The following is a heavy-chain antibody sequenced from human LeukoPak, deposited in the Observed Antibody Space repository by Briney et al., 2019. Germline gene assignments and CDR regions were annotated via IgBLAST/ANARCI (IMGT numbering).Heavy chain of an antibody. Sequence: GGSQRLSCAASGFTFSSYAMSWVRQAPGKGLEWVSAISGSGGSTYYADSVKGRFTISRDNSKNTLYLQMNSLRAEDTAVYYCAKGGAILTGYYFPYYFDYWGQGTLVTVSS. CDR1: GFTFSSYA. V-gene: IGHV3-23*01. CDR2: ISGSGGST. J-gene: IGHJ4*02. CDR3: AKGGAILTGYYFPYYFDY. D-gene: IGHD3-9*01.